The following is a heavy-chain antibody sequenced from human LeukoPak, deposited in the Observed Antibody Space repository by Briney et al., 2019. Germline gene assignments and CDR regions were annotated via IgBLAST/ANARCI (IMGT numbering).Heavy chain of an antibody. D-gene: IGHD3-3*01. J-gene: IGHJ4*02. V-gene: IGHV3-30*02. CDR3: AAFLEWLLMGFDY. Sequence: GGSLRLSCAASGFTFSSYGMHWVRQAPGKGLEWVAFIRYDGSNKYYADSVKGRFTISRDNSKNTLYLQMNSLRAEDTAVYYCAAFLEWLLMGFDYWGQGTLVTVSS. CDR2: IRYDGSNK. CDR1: GFTFSSYG.